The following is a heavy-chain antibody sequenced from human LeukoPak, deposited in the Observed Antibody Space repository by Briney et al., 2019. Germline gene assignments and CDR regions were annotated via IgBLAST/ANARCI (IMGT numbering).Heavy chain of an antibody. J-gene: IGHJ4*02. CDR2: INPNSGGT. CDR3: AREKDLDY. Sequence: ASVKVSCKASGGTFSSYAISWVRQAPGQGLEWMGWINPNSGGTNYAQKFQGRVTMTRDTSISTAYMELSRLRSDDTAVYYCAREKDLDYWGQGTLVTVSS. CDR1: GGTFSSYA. V-gene: IGHV1-2*02.